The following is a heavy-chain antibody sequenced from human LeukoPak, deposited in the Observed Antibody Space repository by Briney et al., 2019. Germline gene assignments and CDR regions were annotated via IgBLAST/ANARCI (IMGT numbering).Heavy chain of an antibody. J-gene: IGHJ4*02. CDR3: AKGKVVPATIHDY. D-gene: IGHD2-2*02. CDR1: GFTFSSYA. CDR2: FSGGDGST. V-gene: IGHV3-23*01. Sequence: GGSLRLSCAASGFTFSSYAMSWVRQAPGKGLEWVSGFSGGDGSTSYADSVKGRFTISRDNSKNTLYLQMNSLRAEDTAVYYCAKGKVVPATIHDYWGQGTLVTVSS.